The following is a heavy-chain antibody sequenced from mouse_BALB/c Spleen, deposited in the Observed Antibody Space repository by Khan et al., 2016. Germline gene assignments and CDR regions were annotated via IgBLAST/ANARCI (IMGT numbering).Heavy chain of an antibody. V-gene: IGHV14-3*02. J-gene: IGHJ2*01. D-gene: IGHD1-1*01. CDR3: AGRGPIYYYGSTYGY. CDR1: RFNIKDTF. Sequence: EVQLQESGAELVKPGASVKLSCTASRFNIKDTFMHWVKQRPEQGLEWIGRIDPANGNTRYDPKFQGKATITADTSSNTAYLQLSSLTSEDTAVYYCAGRGPIYYYGSTYGYWVQGTTLTVSS. CDR2: IDPANGNT.